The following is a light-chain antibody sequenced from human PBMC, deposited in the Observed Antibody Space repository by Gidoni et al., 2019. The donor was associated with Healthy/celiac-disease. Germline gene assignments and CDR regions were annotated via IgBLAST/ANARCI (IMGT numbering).Light chain of an antibody. J-gene: IGLJ1*01. Sequence: QSALTQPASVSGSPGQSIPISCTGTSSDVGGYNYVSWYQQHPGKAPKLMIYDVSKRPSGVSNRFSGSKSGNTASLTISVLQAEDEADYYCSSYTSSSTSSWVFGTGTKVTVL. V-gene: IGLV2-14*01. CDR1: SSDVGGYNY. CDR2: DVS. CDR3: SSYTSSSTSSWV.